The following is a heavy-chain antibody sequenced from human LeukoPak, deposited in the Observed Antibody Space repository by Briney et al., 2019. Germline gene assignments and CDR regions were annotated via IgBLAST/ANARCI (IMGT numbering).Heavy chain of an antibody. CDR3: ARLNSRAFDFDY. CDR1: GYSINTGDY. CDR2: IYLSGST. D-gene: IGHD6-13*01. J-gene: IGHJ4*02. Sequence: PSETLSLTCTVSGYSINTGDYWGWIRQTPGKGLEWIGNIYLSGSTYYNPSLKSRVTILVDTSENQFSLKLISVTAADTAVYYCARLNSRAFDFDYWGQGTLVTVSS. V-gene: IGHV4-38-2*02.